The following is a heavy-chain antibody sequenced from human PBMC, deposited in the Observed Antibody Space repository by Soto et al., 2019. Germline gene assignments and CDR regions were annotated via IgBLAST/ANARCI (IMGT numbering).Heavy chain of an antibody. V-gene: IGHV5-10-1*01. CDR3: ARCRRSGGTRSWFDP. CDR2: IDPSDSYT. Sequence: GESLKISCKGSGYSFTSYWISWVRQMPGKGLEWMGRIDPSDSYTNYSPSFQGHVTISADKSISTAYLQWSSLKASDTAMYYCARCRRSGGTRSWFDPWGQGTLVTVSS. CDR1: GYSFTSYW. D-gene: IGHD2-15*01. J-gene: IGHJ5*02.